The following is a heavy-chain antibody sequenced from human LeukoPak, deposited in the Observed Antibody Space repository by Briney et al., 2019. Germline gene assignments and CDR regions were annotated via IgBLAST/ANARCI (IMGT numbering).Heavy chain of an antibody. CDR3: ATASIAVAGYYYYYMDV. D-gene: IGHD6-19*01. J-gene: IGHJ6*03. CDR2: FDPEDGET. V-gene: IGHV1-24*01. Sequence: ASVKVSCKVSGYTLTELSMHWVRQAPGKGLEWMGGFDPEDGETIYAQKFQGRVTMTGDTSTDTAYMELSSLRSEDTAVYYCATASIAVAGYYYYYMDVWGKETTVTVSS. CDR1: GYTLTELS.